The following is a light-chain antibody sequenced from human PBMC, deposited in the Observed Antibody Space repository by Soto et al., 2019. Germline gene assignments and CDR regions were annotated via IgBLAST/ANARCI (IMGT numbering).Light chain of an antibody. Sequence: ENVLTQWRGKGSLSPGGRGTLSCMSSQSVSSSYLAWYQQKPGQAPRLVIYGASSRATGIPDRFSGSGSGTDFTLTISRLEPEDFAVYYCQQYGSSGTFGQGTKVDIK. CDR2: GAS. CDR3: QQYGSSGT. J-gene: IGKJ1*01. V-gene: IGKV3-20*01. CDR1: QSVSSSY.